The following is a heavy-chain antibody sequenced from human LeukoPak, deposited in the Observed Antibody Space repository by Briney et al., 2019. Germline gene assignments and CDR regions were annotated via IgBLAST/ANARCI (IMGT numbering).Heavy chain of an antibody. CDR3: ARLRTMIVSNDAFDI. V-gene: IGHV4-34*01. CDR2: INHSGST. D-gene: IGHD3-22*01. J-gene: IGHJ3*02. CDR1: GGSFSGYY. Sequence: KASETLSLTCAVYGGSFSGYYWSWIRQPPGKGLEWIGEINHSGSTNYNPSLKSRVTISVDTSKNQFSLKLSSVTAADTAVYYCARLRTMIVSNDAFDIWGQGTMVTVSS.